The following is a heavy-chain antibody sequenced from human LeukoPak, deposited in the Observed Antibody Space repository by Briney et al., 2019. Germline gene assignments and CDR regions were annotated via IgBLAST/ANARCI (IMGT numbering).Heavy chain of an antibody. V-gene: IGHV4-4*02. CDR1: GGSISSNMW. CDR3: ARGDSSGYPDC. CDR2: IYHSGST. D-gene: IGHD3-22*01. Sequence: PSGTLSLTCSVSGGSISSNMWWSWVRQTPGKGLEWIGEIYHSGSTNYNPSLKSRVTISLDKSKNQFSLKLSSVTAADTGVYYCARGDSSGYPDCWGQGTLVTVSS. J-gene: IGHJ4*02.